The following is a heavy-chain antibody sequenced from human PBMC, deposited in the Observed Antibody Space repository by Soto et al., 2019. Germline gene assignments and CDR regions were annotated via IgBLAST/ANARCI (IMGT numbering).Heavy chain of an antibody. V-gene: IGHV3-23*01. CDR3: AKEGVEYYDFWSGPHVSRGFDY. D-gene: IGHD3-3*01. J-gene: IGHJ4*02. CDR2: INGSGGRT. Sequence: PGGSLRLSCAASGFTFSSYWMSWVRQAPGKGLEWVSNINGSGGRTYYADSVKGRFTISRDNSKNTLYLQMNSLRAEDTAVYYCAKEGVEYYDFWSGPHVSRGFDYWGQGTLVTVSS. CDR1: GFTFSSYW.